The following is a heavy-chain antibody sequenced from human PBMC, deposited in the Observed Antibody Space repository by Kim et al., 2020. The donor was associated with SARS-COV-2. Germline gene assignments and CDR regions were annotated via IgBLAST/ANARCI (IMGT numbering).Heavy chain of an antibody. J-gene: IGHJ4*02. V-gene: IGHV3-23*01. CDR3: AHPRQREY. D-gene: IGHD6-25*01. CDR2: GETT. Sequence: GETTTSRDSVTGRFTISKDHSKNALYLQMSSLRAEDTTIYYCAHPRQREYWGQGTLVTVSS.